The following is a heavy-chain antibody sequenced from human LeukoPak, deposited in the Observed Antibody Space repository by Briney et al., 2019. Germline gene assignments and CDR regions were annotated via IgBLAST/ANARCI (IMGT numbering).Heavy chain of an antibody. CDR3: ATAPYSSSWSKGWYFDL. J-gene: IGHJ2*01. Sequence: PGRSLRLSCAASGFTFDDYAMHWVRQAPGKGLEWVSGISWNSGSIGYADSVKGRFTISRDNAKNSLYLQMNSLRAEDTALYYCATAPYSSSWSKGWYFDLWGRGTLVTVSS. V-gene: IGHV3-9*01. CDR2: ISWNSGSI. D-gene: IGHD6-13*01. CDR1: GFTFDDYA.